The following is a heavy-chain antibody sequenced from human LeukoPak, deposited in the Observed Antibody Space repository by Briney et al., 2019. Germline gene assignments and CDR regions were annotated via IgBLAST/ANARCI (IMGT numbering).Heavy chain of an antibody. CDR2: IGTAGDT. D-gene: IGHD2-15*01. Sequence: PGGSLRLSCAASGFTFSSYDMHWVRQATGKGLEWVSAIGTAGDTYYPGSVKGRFTISRENAKNSLYLQMNSLRAGDTAVYYCARGQYCSGGSCYSGTLLFDPWGQGTLVTVSS. CDR3: ARGQYCSGGSCYSGTLLFDP. CDR1: GFTFSSYD. J-gene: IGHJ5*02. V-gene: IGHV3-13*01.